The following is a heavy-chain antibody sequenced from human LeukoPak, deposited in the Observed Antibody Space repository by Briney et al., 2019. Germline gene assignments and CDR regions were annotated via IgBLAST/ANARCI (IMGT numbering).Heavy chain of an antibody. D-gene: IGHD3-22*01. Sequence: GGSLRLSCAASGFTFSSYSMNWVRQAPGKGLEWISSISSSSRTIYYADSVKGRFTISRDNAKSSLFLQMNSLRAEDTAVYYCARVPHTMIVVAPDYWGQGTLVTVSS. CDR3: ARVPHTMIVVAPDY. J-gene: IGHJ4*02. CDR2: ISSSSRTI. CDR1: GFTFSSYS. V-gene: IGHV3-48*01.